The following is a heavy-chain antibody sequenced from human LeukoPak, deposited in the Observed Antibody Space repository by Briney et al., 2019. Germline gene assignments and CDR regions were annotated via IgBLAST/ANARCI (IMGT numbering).Heavy chain of an antibody. CDR2: IYYTGRT. CDR1: GGSISSYY. Sequence: SETLSLTCTVSGGSISSYYWSWIRQPPGKGLEWIGSIYYTGRTYYNPSLKSRVTISVDTSKNCFSLKRTSVTAADTAVYYCARQNSVVAAASWFDPWGQGTLVTVSS. CDR3: ARQNSVVAAASWFDP. J-gene: IGHJ5*02. V-gene: IGHV4-59*05. D-gene: IGHD2-15*01.